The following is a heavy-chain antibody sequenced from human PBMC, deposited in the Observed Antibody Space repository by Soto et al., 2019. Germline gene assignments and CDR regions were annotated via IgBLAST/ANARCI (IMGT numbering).Heavy chain of an antibody. CDR3: ARGGGVTTTGDDY. CDR1: GGSINTATHS. D-gene: IGHD4-4*01. V-gene: IGHV4-30-2*01. CDR2: IYHSGST. J-gene: IGHJ4*02. Sequence: QLQLQESGSGLVKPSQTLSLTCAVSGGSINTATHSWSWIRQPPGKGLEWIGYIYHSGSTYYNPSVKSRVTISIDKSNIQFSLGLRCVTAADTAVYYCARGGGVTTTGDDYWGQGILVTVSS.